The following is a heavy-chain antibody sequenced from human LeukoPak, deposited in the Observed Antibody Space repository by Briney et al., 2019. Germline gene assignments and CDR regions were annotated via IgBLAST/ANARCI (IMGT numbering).Heavy chain of an antibody. J-gene: IGHJ4*02. CDR1: GGSISSGGYS. V-gene: IGHV4-30-2*01. CDR3: ASGGGNPRYYFDY. Sequence: SETLSLTCAVSGGSISSGGYSWSWIRQPPGKGLEWIGYIYHSGSTYYNPSLKSRVTISVDRSKNQFSLKLCSVTAADTAVYYCASGGGNPRYYFDYWGQGTLVTVSS. CDR2: IYHSGST. D-gene: IGHD4-23*01.